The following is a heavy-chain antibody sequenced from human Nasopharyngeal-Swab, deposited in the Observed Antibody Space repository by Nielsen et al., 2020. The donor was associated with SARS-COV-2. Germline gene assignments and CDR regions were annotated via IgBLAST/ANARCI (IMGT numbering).Heavy chain of an antibody. V-gene: IGHV5-51*01. CDR2: IYPGDSDT. D-gene: IGHD1-26*01. CDR3: ARSGTYYGMDV. J-gene: IGHJ6*02. Sequence: GESLKISCKASGYNFASYWIGWVRQMPGRGLEWMGIIYPGDSDTRYSPSFQGQVTISVDKSINTAFLNSSSLKASDIATYYCARSGTYYGMDVWGQGTTVIVSS. CDR1: GYNFASYW.